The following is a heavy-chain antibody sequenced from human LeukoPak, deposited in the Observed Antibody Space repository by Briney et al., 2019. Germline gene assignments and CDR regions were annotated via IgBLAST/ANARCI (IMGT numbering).Heavy chain of an antibody. V-gene: IGHV3-23*01. J-gene: IGHJ4*02. CDR1: GFTFSGYE. CDR2: ISASGAGGT. Sequence: PGGSLRLSCAASGFTFSGYEMNWVRQAPGKGLEWVSVISASGAGGTYYADSVKGRFTISRDNSKNTLYLQMNSLRAEDTAVYYCAKEGIRGSGSYYNVKDYWGQGTLVTVSS. D-gene: IGHD3-10*01. CDR3: AKEGIRGSGSYYNVKDY.